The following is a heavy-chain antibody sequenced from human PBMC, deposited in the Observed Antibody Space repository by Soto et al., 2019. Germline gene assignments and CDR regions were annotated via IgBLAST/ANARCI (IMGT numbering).Heavy chain of an antibody. CDR2: IYYSGST. J-gene: IGHJ3*02. CDR3: ARDGSFYYDSSGYQASYAFDI. CDR1: GGSISSYY. V-gene: IGHV4-59*12. D-gene: IGHD3-22*01. Sequence: SETLSLTCTVSGGSISSYYWSWIRQPPGKGLEWIGYIYYSGSTNYNPSLKSRVTISVDTSKNQFSLKLSSVTAADTAIYYCARDGSFYYDSSGYQASYAFDIWGQGTMVTVSS.